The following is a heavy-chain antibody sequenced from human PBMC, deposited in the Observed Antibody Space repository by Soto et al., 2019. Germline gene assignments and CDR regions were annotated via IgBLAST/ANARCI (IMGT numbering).Heavy chain of an antibody. CDR3: AKDDCSICNGPAYNFDMDV. Sequence: QPGGSLSLSCAASGFTFSSYGMHWVRQAPGKGLEWVSGVTRGGSAYYADSVKGRFTISRDNSKNTVFLQMNSLRAEDTAIYYCAKDDCSICNGPAYNFDMDVWGQGTTVTVSS. J-gene: IGHJ6*02. CDR2: VTRGGSA. D-gene: IGHD2-15*01. V-gene: IGHV3-23*01. CDR1: GFTFSSYG.